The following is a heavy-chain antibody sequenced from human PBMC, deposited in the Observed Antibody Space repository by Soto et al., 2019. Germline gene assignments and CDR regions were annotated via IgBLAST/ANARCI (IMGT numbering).Heavy chain of an antibody. V-gene: IGHV3-21*04. J-gene: IGHJ5*02. D-gene: IGHD3-10*01. CDR2: IRLSRTYI. CDR1: GFTFSSYT. CDR3: AREEESVGSPPSGFHP. Sequence: GGSLRLSCAASGFTFSSYTMNWVRQAPGKGLEWVSSIRLSRTYIYYADSVKGRFTISRDNAKNSLYLEMNRLRDEDTAVYYCAREEESVGSPPSGFHPWGQGGQVTVSS.